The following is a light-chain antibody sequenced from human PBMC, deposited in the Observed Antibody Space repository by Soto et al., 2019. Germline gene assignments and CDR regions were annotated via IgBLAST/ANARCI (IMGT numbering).Light chain of an antibody. CDR1: QTLVHRDRKTY. Sequence: EIVMTQSPLSLSVTPGQPASISGKSSQTLVHRDRKTYLYWYLQRTGQPPQLLIHEAPNRFSGVPDRFSGSGSGTDFTLKISRVEAEDVGVYYCMQTIQPEFTFGQATRLEIK. CDR3: MQTIQPEFT. CDR2: EAP. J-gene: IGKJ5*01. V-gene: IGKV2D-29*01.